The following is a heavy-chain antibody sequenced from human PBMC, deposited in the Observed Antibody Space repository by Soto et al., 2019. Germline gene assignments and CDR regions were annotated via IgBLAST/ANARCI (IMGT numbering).Heavy chain of an antibody. Sequence: GGSLRLSCAASGFTFSSYAMSWVRQAPGKGLEWVSAISGSGGSTYYADSVKGRFTISRDNSKNTLYLQMNSLRAEDTAVYYCAKDDIGYCTNGVCYFDYWGQGTLVTVSS. CDR2: ISGSGGST. V-gene: IGHV3-23*01. CDR1: GFTFSSYA. D-gene: IGHD2-8*01. J-gene: IGHJ4*02. CDR3: AKDDIGYCTNGVCYFDY.